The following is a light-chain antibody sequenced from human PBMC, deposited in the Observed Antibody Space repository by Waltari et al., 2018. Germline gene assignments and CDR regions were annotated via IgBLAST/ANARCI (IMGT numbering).Light chain of an antibody. J-gene: IGKJ1*01. V-gene: IGKV1-6*01. CDR3: LQDYSYPRT. CDR2: AAS. Sequence: AIQMTQSPSSLSASVGDRIIITCRASQGIRNDLGWYQQKPGNAPKLLIYAASRLQSGVPSRFSGSGSGTDFTLSISSLQPEDFATYYCLQDYSYPRTFGQGTKVEI. CDR1: QGIRND.